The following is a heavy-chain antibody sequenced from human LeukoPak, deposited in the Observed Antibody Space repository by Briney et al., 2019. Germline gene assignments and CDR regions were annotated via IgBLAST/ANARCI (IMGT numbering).Heavy chain of an antibody. V-gene: IGHV1-2*02. CDR1: GYTFTGYY. CDR3: ARGYCTNGVSWAFDY. J-gene: IGHJ4*02. D-gene: IGHD2-8*01. Sequence: ASVKVSCKASGYTFTGYYMHWVRQAPGQGLEWMGWINPNSGGTNYAQKFQGRVTMTRDTSISTAYMELSRLRSDDTAVYYCARGYCTNGVSWAFDYWGQGTLVTVSS. CDR2: INPNSGGT.